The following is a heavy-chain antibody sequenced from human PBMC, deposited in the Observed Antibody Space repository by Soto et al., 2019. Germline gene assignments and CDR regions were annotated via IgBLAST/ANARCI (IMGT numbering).Heavy chain of an antibody. J-gene: IGHJ5*02. CDR3: ASATLLYASDRSGYSYDL. D-gene: IGHD3-22*01. V-gene: IGHV1-3*04. Sequence: QVQLVQSGADVRKPGASIKISCEASGYIFTDYAIHWLRQAPGQRLEWMGWINTVNSDTRFSQKLQGRVSITSDTFATTVYMEPSSPRSEDTAVYYSASATLLYASDRSGYSYDLWGQGTQVTVSS. CDR1: GYIFTDYA. CDR2: INTVNSDT.